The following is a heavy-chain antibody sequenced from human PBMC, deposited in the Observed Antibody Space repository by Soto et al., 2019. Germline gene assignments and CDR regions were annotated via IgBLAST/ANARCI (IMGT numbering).Heavy chain of an antibody. CDR3: ARERRFLEWLLYDY. CDR1: GGSISSGGYY. V-gene: IGHV4-31*03. Sequence: QVQLQESGPGLVKPSQTLSLTCTVSGGSISSGGYYWSWIRQHPGKGLEWIGYIYYSGRTYYNPSLKSRVTISVDTSKNQFSLKLSSVTAADTSVYYCARERRFLEWLLYDYWGHGTLVTVSS. J-gene: IGHJ4*01. D-gene: IGHD3-3*01. CDR2: IYYSGRT.